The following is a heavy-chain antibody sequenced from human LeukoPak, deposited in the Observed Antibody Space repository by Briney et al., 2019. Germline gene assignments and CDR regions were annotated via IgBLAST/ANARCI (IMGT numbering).Heavy chain of an antibody. V-gene: IGHV4-34*01. CDR1: GGSFSGYY. CDR3: ARGPGIVGATPLTDY. CDR2: INHSGST. Sequence: PSETLSLTGAGYGGSFSGYYWSWIGHPPGKGLEGNGEINHSGSTNYNPLLKSRVTISVDTSKNQFSLKVSCVAAADTAVYYCARGPGIVGATPLTDYWGQGTLVTVSS. J-gene: IGHJ4*02. D-gene: IGHD1-26*01.